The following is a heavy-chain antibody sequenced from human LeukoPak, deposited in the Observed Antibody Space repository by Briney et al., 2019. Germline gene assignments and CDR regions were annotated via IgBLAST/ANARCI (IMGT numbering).Heavy chain of an antibody. CDR2: IWYDGGTK. CDR1: GFTFSSYG. Sequence: GGSLRLSCAASGFTFSSYGMHRVRQAPGKGLEWVAVIWYDGGTKYYADSVKGRFTISRDNSKNTLYLQMNSLRAEDTAVYYCARAYSSGWFSGDYWGQGTLVTVSS. D-gene: IGHD6-19*01. J-gene: IGHJ4*02. V-gene: IGHV3-33*01. CDR3: ARAYSSGWFSGDY.